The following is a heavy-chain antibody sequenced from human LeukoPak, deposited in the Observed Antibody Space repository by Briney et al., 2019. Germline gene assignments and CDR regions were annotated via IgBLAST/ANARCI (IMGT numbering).Heavy chain of an antibody. D-gene: IGHD2-21*02. CDR3: ARDGVLVSSSPSYWYFDL. CDR2: ISSTSRYI. V-gene: IGHV3-21*06. CDR1: GFTFSTCT. J-gene: IGHJ2*01. Sequence: PGGSLRLSCAASGFTFSTCTINWVRQAPGKGLEWVSSISSTSRYIYSADSVKGRFTISRDNAKNSLYLQMNSLRAEDTAVYYCARDGVLVSSSPSYWYFDLWGSGTLVTVSS.